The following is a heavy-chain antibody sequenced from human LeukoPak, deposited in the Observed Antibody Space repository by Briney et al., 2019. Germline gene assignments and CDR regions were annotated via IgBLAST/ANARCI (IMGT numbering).Heavy chain of an antibody. CDR1: GFTFCSYA. D-gene: IGHD6-19*01. V-gene: IGHV3-23*01. J-gene: IGHJ4*02. Sequence: GGAPRISPATPGFTFCSYAMSWGRPAPGEGGGGGSTISGSGGSTHYADSVKGRFTISGDNSKNTLYLQMNSLRAEDTAVYYCAKGHSSAWYFFDYWGQGTLVTVSS. CDR2: ISGSGGST. CDR3: AKGHSSAWYFFDY.